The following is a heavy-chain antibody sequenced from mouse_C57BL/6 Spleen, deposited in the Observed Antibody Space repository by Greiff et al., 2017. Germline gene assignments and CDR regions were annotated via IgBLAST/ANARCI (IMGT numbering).Heavy chain of an antibody. J-gene: IGHJ4*01. CDR3: ARGRLITTGGSAMDY. V-gene: IGHV14-2*01. D-gene: IGHD1-1*01. Sequence: EVMLVESGAELVKPGASVKLSCTASGFNIKDYYMHWVKQRTEQGLEWIGRIDPEDGETKYAPKFQGQATITADTSSNTAYLQLSSLTSEDTAVYYCARGRLITTGGSAMDYWGQGTSVTVSS. CDR1: GFNIKDYY. CDR2: IDPEDGET.